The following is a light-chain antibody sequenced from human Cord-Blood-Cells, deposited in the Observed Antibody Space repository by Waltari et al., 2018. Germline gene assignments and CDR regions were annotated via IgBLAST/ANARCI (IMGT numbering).Light chain of an antibody. CDR1: SSEVGGYNY. V-gene: IGLV2-14*03. Sequence: QSALTQPASVSGSPGQSITISCTGTSSEVGGYNYVSCYQQHPGKAPKLMLYDVSNRPAGFSSRFSGSKSDNTASLTSSVLQAEDEADYYCSSYTSSNTWVFGGGTKLTVL. J-gene: IGLJ3*02. CDR3: SSYTSSNTWV. CDR2: DVS.